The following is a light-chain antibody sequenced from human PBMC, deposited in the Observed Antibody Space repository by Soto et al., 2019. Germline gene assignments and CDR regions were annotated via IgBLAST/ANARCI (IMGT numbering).Light chain of an antibody. V-gene: IGKV3-11*01. CDR2: DGS. CDR1: QSVSGY. CDR3: QQRSNWLLS. Sequence: EIVLTQSPATLSLSPGERATLSCSSSQSVSGYLAWYQQKPGQAPRLHIHDGSHRAAGIPSRFSGSGSGTDFTLTISGLEPEDFAVYYCQQRSNWLLSFGPGTKVDIK. J-gene: IGKJ3*01.